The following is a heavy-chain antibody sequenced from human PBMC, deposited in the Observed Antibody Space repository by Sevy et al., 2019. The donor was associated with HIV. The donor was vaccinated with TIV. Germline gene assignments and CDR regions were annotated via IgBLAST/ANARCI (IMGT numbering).Heavy chain of an antibody. D-gene: IGHD5-12*01. J-gene: IGHJ5*02. CDR2: IYYTGST. CDR3: ARAPPVRSGDDSLNWFDP. V-gene: IGHV4-59*01. CDR1: GGSISAYY. Sequence: SETLSLTCTVSGGSISAYYWSWIRQPPGKPLEYIAYIYYTGSTNYNPSLKSRVTISVDTSKNQFSVKLNSVTAADTAVYFCARAPPVRSGDDSLNWFDPWGQGTLVTVSS.